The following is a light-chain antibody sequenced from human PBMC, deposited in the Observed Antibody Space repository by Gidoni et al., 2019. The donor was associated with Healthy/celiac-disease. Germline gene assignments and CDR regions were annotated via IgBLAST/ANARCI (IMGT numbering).Light chain of an antibody. CDR1: SSNIGAGYD. CDR2: GNS. J-gene: IGLJ1*01. CDR3: QSYDSSLSGPRV. V-gene: IGLV1-40*01. Sequence: QSVLTPPPSVSGAPGQRVTISCTGSSSNIGAGYDVHWYQQLPGPAPKLLIYGNSNRPSGVPDRFSGSKSGTSASLAITGLQAEDEADYYCQSYDSSLSGPRVFGTGTKVTVL.